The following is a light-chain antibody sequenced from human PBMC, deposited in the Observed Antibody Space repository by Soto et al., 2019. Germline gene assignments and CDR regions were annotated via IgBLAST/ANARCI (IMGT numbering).Light chain of an antibody. CDR3: QQHNSYPWT. CDR2: DAS. CDR1: QTISSW. Sequence: DIQMTQSPSTLSASVGDRVTISCRASQTISSWLAWYQQRPGKAPKLLIYDASSLETGVPSRFSGSGSGTEFALTSSSLQPDDFATYYCQQHNSYPWTFGQGTNVEIK. V-gene: IGKV1-5*01. J-gene: IGKJ1*01.